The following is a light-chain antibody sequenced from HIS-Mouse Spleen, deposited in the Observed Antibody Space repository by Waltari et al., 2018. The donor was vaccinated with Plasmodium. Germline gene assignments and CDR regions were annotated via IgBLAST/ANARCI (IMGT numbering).Light chain of an antibody. J-gene: IGKJ2*01. Sequence: AIRMTQSPSSFSASTGDSVTITCRASQGISSYLAWYQQKPGKAPKLLIYAASTLQSGVPSRFSGSGSGTDVTLTISCLQSEDFATYYCQQYYSYPYTFGQGTKLEIK. CDR3: QQYYSYPYT. CDR2: AAS. V-gene: IGKV1-8*01. CDR1: QGISSY.